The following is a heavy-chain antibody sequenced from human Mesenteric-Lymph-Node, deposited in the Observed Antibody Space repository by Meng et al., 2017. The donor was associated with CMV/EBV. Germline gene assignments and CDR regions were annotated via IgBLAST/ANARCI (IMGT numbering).Heavy chain of an antibody. CDR3: ARDPDVSGSQIADY. J-gene: IGHJ4*02. CDR1: GFTFSSYG. D-gene: IGHD1-26*01. Sequence: SCAASGFTFSSYGMHWVRQAPGKGLEWVAVISYDGSHEYYADSLKGRFTISRDNSKNTLYLQVNSLRAEDTAVYYCARDPDVSGSQIADYWGQGTLVTVSS. CDR2: ISYDGSHE. V-gene: IGHV3-30-3*01.